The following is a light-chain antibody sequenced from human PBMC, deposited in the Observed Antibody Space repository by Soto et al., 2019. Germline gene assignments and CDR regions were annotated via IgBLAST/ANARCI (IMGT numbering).Light chain of an antibody. CDR2: WAS. Sequence: DIVMTQSPDSLAVSLGERATINCKSSQSVLYSSNNKNYLAWYQQKPGQPPKLLIYWASTRESGVPDRFSGSGSGTDFTLTIXSLQXEDVAVYYCQQYYSTPITFGQGTRLEIK. J-gene: IGKJ5*01. V-gene: IGKV4-1*01. CDR3: QQYYSTPIT. CDR1: QSVLYSSNNKNY.